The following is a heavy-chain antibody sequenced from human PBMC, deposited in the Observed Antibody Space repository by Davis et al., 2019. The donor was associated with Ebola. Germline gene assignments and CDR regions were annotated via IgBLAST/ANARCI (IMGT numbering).Heavy chain of an antibody. V-gene: IGHV3-23*01. Sequence: PGGSLRLSCAASGFTFDDYAMHWVRQAPGKGLEWVSAISGSGGSTYYADSVKGRFTISRDNSKNTLYLQMNSLRAEDTAVYYCARFPHSSGWYFDYWGQGTLVTVSS. J-gene: IGHJ4*02. CDR1: GFTFDDYA. D-gene: IGHD6-19*01. CDR2: ISGSGGST. CDR3: ARFPHSSGWYFDY.